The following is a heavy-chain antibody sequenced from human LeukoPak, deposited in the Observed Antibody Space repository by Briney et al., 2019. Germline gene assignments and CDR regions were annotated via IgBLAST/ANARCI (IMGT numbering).Heavy chain of an antibody. CDR2: IKQDGSEK. CDR3: ARGAMVRPFDY. CDR1: GFTFSSYW. V-gene: IGHV3-7*01. J-gene: IGHJ4*02. Sequence: GGSLRLSCAASGFTFSSYWMSWVRQAAGKGLEWVANIKQDGSEKYYVDSVKGRFTISRDDAKNSLYLQMNSLRAEDTAVYYCARGAMVRPFDYWGQGTLVTVSS. D-gene: IGHD3-10*01.